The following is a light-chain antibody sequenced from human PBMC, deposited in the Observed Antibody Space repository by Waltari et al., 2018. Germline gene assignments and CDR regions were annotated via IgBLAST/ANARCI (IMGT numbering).Light chain of an antibody. V-gene: IGKV3-15*01. CDR2: GAS. CDR3: QQYMNWPRT. Sequence: EIVMTQYPATLSVSPGERATLSCRASQNVYTNLAWYQQKPGQAPRLLIYGASTRATDIPARFSGSGSGTEFTLTISSLESEDFAIFYCQQYMNWPRTFGQGTKVEIK. CDR1: QNVYTN. J-gene: IGKJ1*01.